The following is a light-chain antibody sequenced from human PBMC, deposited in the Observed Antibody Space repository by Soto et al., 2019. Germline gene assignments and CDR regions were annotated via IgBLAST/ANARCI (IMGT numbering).Light chain of an antibody. V-gene: IGKV3-15*01. J-gene: IGKJ1*01. CDR3: QQYNTWPPIT. Sequence: EIVLTQSPATLSLSPGERATLSCRASQSVSSSLAWYQQKPGQVPRLLMYGASTRATGIPARFSGSGSGTEFTLTISNLQSEDFAVYYCQQYNTWPPITFGQGTKVDIK. CDR1: QSVSSS. CDR2: GAS.